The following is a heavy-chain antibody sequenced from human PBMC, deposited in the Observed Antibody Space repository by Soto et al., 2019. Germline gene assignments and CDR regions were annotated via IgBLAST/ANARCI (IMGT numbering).Heavy chain of an antibody. CDR2: ISSSSSYT. V-gene: IGHV3-11*06. CDR1: GFTFSDYY. CDR3: ARDLGDYDFWSGEGEYYGTDV. Sequence: GGSLRLSCAASGFTFSDYYMNWIRQAPGKGLEWVSYISSSSSYTNYADSVKGRFTISRDNAKNSLYLQVNSLRAEDTAVYYWARDLGDYDFWSGEGEYYGTDVWGQGTKVTVSS. J-gene: IGHJ6*02. D-gene: IGHD3-3*01.